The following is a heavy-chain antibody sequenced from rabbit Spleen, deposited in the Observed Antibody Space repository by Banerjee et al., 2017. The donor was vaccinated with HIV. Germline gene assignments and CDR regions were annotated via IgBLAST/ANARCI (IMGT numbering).Heavy chain of an antibody. J-gene: IGHJ4*01. Sequence: QSLEESGGDLVKPGASLTLTCTASGFSFSSSYHMCWVRQAPGKGLEWIGCIYTSGGNTWYASWAKGRFTISKSTSLNTVTLQLNSLTGADTATYFCARDYTHDYGGGARFDLWGPGTLVTVS. V-gene: IGHV1S40*01. D-gene: IGHD2-1*01. CDR3: ARDYTHDYGGGARFDL. CDR2: IYTSGGNT. CDR1: GFSFSSSYH.